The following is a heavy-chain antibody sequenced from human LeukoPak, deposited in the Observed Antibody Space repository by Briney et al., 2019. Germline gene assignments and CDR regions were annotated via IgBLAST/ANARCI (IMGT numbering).Heavy chain of an antibody. CDR1: GGTFSSYA. J-gene: IGHJ3*02. V-gene: IGHV1-18*01. CDR3: ARRQQLAGAFDI. Sequence: ASVKVSCKASGGTFSSYAISWVRQAPGQGLEWMGWISAYNGNTNYAQKLQGRVTVTTDTSTSTAYMELRSLRSDDTAVYYCARRQQLAGAFDIWGQGTMVTVSS. D-gene: IGHD6-13*01. CDR2: ISAYNGNT.